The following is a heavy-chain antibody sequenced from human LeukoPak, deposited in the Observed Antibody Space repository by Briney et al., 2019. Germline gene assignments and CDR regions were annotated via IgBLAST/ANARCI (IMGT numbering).Heavy chain of an antibody. CDR3: ARDRSIVGATNPDY. CDR1: GFTFSSYA. V-gene: IGHV3-30-3*01. Sequence: PGGSLRLSCAASGFTFSSYAMHWVRQAPGKGLEWVAVISYDGSNKYYADSVKGRFTISRDNSKNTLYLQMNSLRAEDTAVYYCARDRSIVGATNPDYWGQGTLVTVSS. CDR2: ISYDGSNK. D-gene: IGHD1-26*01. J-gene: IGHJ4*02.